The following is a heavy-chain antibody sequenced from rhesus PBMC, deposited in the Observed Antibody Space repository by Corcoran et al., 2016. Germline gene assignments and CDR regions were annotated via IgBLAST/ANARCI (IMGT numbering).Heavy chain of an antibody. CDR3: TSGVGPEYFEF. J-gene: IGHJ1*01. CDR1: GFTFSDYY. V-gene: IGHV3S16*01. D-gene: IGHD2-15*01. Sequence: EVQLVESGGGLFQPGGSLRLSCAASGFTFSDYYMSWVRQAPGKGLEWVSSISSATSYLSYADSVKGRFTFAGDNAKNSLSLQMNSLKTEDTAVYYCTSGVGPEYFEFWGQGALVTVSS. CDR2: ISSATSYL.